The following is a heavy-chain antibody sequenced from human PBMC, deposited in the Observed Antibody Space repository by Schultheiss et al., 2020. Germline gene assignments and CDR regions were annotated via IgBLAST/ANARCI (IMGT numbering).Heavy chain of an antibody. CDR3: ARDRIAARPFGGDNKYYYGMDV. V-gene: IGHV3-13*04. D-gene: IGHD6-6*01. CDR2: IGTAGDT. Sequence: GGSLRLSCAASGFTFSSYDMHWVRQATGKGLEWVSAIGTAGDTYYPGSVKGRFTISRENAKNSLYLQMNSLRAGDTAVYYCARDRIAARPFGGDNKYYYGMDVWGQGTTVTVSS. J-gene: IGHJ6*02. CDR1: GFTFSSYD.